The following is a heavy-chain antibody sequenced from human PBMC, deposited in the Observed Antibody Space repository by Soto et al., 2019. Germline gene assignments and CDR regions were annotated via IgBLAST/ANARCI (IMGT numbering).Heavy chain of an antibody. Sequence: QVDLVQSGAEVKKPGSSVKVSCKASGGTFSSYCFTWVRQAPGQGPEWMGGIIPMSATEKSAQKFQGRVTMTADESTSTAYMELHSLTSDDTAVYYCARGETWSGYHNFFDPWGQGTLVTVAS. CDR1: GGTFSSYC. J-gene: IGHJ5*02. V-gene: IGHV1-69*01. CDR2: IIPMSATE. D-gene: IGHD3-3*01. CDR3: ARGETWSGYHNFFDP.